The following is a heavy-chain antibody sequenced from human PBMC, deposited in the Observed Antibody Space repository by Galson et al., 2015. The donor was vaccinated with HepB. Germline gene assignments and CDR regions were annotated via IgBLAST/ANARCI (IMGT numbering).Heavy chain of an antibody. V-gene: IGHV1-69*02. CDR1: GGTFSSYT. CDR2: IIPILGIA. J-gene: IGHJ4*02. Sequence: SVKVSCKASGGTFSSYTISWVRQAPGQGLEWMGRIIPILGIANYAQKFQGRVTITADKSTSTAYMELSSLRSEDTAVYYCARGHSSRSVRTDYYFDYWGQGTLVTVSS. CDR3: ARGHSSRSVRTDYYFDY. D-gene: IGHD6-13*01.